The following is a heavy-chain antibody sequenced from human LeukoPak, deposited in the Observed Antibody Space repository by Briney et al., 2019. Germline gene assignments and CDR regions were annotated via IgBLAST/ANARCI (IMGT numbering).Heavy chain of an antibody. Sequence: PGGSLRLSCAASGFTFSSYSMNWVRQAPGKGLEWVSSISSSSSYIYYADSVKGRFTISRDNAKNSPYLQMNSLRAEDTAVYYCARDLAVAEQEVYWGQGTLVTVSS. CDR2: ISSSSSYI. D-gene: IGHD6-19*01. CDR3: ARDLAVAEQEVY. CDR1: GFTFSSYS. V-gene: IGHV3-21*01. J-gene: IGHJ4*02.